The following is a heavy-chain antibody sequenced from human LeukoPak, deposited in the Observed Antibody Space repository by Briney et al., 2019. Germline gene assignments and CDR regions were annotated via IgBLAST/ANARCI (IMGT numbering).Heavy chain of an antibody. CDR1: GCIFSTYA. D-gene: IGHD6-13*01. V-gene: IGHV3-23*01. CDR3: ARVIRAAPGKGYFDY. CDR2: FSGSGGST. J-gene: IGHJ4*02. Sequence: GGSLRLSCATSGCIFSTYALSWVRQAPGKGLEWASRFSGSGGSTYHADSVKGRFTISRDSSKNTLHLQMNSLRAEDTAIYYCARVIRAAPGKGYFDYWGQGTLVTVSS.